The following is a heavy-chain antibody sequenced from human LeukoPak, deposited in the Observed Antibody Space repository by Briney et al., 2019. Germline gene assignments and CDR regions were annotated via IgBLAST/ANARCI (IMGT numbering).Heavy chain of an antibody. V-gene: IGHV3-23*01. CDR3: AKAASGNWNDVSDY. CDR2: ISGNGDST. D-gene: IGHD1-20*01. CDR1: GFTFRRYD. J-gene: IGHJ4*02. Sequence: GGSLRLSCAASGFTFRRYDMSWVRQAPGKGLEWVSAISGNGDSTYYVDSVRGRFTISRDSSKNTLYLQMNSLRAEDTAVYYCAKAASGNWNDVSDYWGQGTLVTVSS.